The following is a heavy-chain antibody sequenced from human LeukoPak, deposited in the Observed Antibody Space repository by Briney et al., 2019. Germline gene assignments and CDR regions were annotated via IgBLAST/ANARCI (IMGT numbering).Heavy chain of an antibody. J-gene: IGHJ4*02. D-gene: IGHD5-18*01. CDR1: GFTFSSYG. CDR3: AKSGTSRGYSYGYFDY. CDR2: IRYDGSNK. V-gene: IGHV3-30*02. Sequence: GGSLRLSCAASGFTFSSYGMHWVRQAPGKGLEWVAFIRYDGSNKYYADSVKGRFTISRDNSKNTLYLQMNSLRAEDTAVYYCAKSGTSRGYSYGYFDYWGQGTLVTVSS.